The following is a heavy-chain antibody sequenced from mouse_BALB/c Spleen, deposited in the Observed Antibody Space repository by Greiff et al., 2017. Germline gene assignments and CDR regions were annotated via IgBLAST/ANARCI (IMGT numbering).Heavy chain of an antibody. J-gene: IGHJ4*01. CDR3: AREGVYGNYNYYAMDY. D-gene: IGHD2-1*01. Sequence: QVQLQQSGAELARPGASVKMSCKASGYTFTSYTMHWVKQRPGQGLEWIGYIKPSSGYTNYNQKFKDKATLTADKSSSTAYMQLSSLTSEDSAVYYCAREGVYGNYNYYAMDYWGQGTSVTVSS. CDR1: GYTFTSYT. CDR2: IKPSSGYT. V-gene: IGHV1-4*01.